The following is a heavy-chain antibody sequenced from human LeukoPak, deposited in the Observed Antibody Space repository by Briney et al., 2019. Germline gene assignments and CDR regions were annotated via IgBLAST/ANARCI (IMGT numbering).Heavy chain of an antibody. D-gene: IGHD6-19*01. CDR3: ARGGYSSGYGRGAAFDI. V-gene: IGHV1-69*06. J-gene: IGHJ3*02. CDR2: IIPIFGAA. CDR1: GGTFSSYT. Sequence: EASVKVSCKASGGTFSSYTLSWVRQAPGQGLEWMGGIIPIFGAANYAQKFQDRVTITADKSTSTAYMELSSLRSEDTAVYYCARGGYSSGYGRGAAFDIWGQGTMVTVSS.